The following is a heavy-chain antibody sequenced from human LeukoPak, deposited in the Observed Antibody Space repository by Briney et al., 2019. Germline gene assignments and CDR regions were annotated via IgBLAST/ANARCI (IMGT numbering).Heavy chain of an antibody. CDR3: ARGLWFGELLL. V-gene: IGHV4-34*01. J-gene: IGHJ4*02. CDR2: INHSGST. CDR1: GGSFSGYY. Sequence: SETLSLTCAVYGGSFSGYYWSWIRQPPGKGLEWIGEINHSGSTNHNPSLKSRVTISVDTSENQFSLKLSSVTAADTAVYYCARGLWFGELLLWGQGTLVTVSS. D-gene: IGHD3-10*01.